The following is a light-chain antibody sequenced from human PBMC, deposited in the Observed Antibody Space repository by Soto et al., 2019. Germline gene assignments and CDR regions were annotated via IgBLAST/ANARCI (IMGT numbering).Light chain of an antibody. CDR2: DTS. CDR1: HDINKY. J-gene: IGKJ2*01. V-gene: IGKV1-33*01. CDR3: QFSDTFPPMFP. Sequence: DIQMTQSPSSLSASVGDRVTITCQASHDINKYLNWYQQKPGKAPKLLIYDTSNLETGVPFRFSGRGYVTNFTLTISGLGLEHFATSSCQFSDTFPPMFPFGQGIKLQMK.